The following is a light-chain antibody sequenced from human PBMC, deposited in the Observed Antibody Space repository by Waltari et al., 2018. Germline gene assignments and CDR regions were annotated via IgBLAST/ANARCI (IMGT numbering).Light chain of an antibody. Sequence: DIVMTQSPDSLAVSLGGRATINWKSSQSLLYNSNNKNYLAWYQQKPGQPPKMLIYWASSRESGVPGRFSGSGSWTDFTLTISSLQAEDVAVYYCQQYYATPRTFGPGTKVDIK. CDR2: WAS. V-gene: IGKV4-1*01. CDR1: QSLLYNSNNKNY. CDR3: QQYYATPRT. J-gene: IGKJ3*01.